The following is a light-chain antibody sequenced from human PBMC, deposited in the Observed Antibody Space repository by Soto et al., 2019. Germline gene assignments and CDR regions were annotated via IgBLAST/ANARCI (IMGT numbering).Light chain of an antibody. CDR2: GVS. J-gene: IGKJ2*01. Sequence: ETLMTQSPATLSVSPGETVTLSCRSSQDLHIDLAWYHQKPGQAPTLLIYGVSARAPGVPARFSGAGSGTEFTLTIRSLQSADFGVYCCQQYATWPRTFGQGTKVDIK. V-gene: IGKV3-15*01. CDR3: QQYATWPRT. CDR1: QDLHID.